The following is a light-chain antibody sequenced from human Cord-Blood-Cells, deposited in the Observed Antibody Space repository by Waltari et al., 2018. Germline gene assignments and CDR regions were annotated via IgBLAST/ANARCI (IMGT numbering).Light chain of an antibody. Sequence: QSALTQPASVSGSPGQSITISCPGTSSDVGGYNYVSLYQQHPGKAPKLMIYDVSNRPSGVSNRFSGSKSGNTASLTISGLQAEDEADYYCSSYTSSSTRVFGGGTKLTVL. CDR1: SSDVGGYNY. CDR3: SSYTSSSTRV. J-gene: IGLJ2*01. CDR2: DVS. V-gene: IGLV2-14*01.